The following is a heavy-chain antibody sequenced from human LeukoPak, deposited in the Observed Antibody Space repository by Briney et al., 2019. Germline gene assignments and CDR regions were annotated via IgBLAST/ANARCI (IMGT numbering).Heavy chain of an antibody. D-gene: IGHD3-10*01. Sequence: SETLSLTCTVSGGSISRNSYYWGWVRQPPGKGLEWIASIYYSGTTYYNPSLKSRVTISVDTSRNQFSVKLSSVPAADTAVYYCATSSRFYYSGSGSYYNHPLDYWGQGTLVTVSS. CDR3: ATSSRFYYSGSGSYYNHPLDY. CDR1: GGSISRNSYY. J-gene: IGHJ4*02. V-gene: IGHV4-39*01. CDR2: IYYSGTT.